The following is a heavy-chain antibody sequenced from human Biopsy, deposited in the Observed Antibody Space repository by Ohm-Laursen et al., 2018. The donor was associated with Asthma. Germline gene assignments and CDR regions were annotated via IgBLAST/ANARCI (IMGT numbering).Heavy chain of an antibody. Sequence: SLRLSCLAAGFSFSNFAIHWVRQAPGKGLEWVGVISKDASTQGYADSVKGRFTMARDNSKNTLDLQMNSLREEDTAVYYCVRDGTDDAFDIWGQGTVVSVSS. CDR3: VRDGTDDAFDI. D-gene: IGHD1-1*01. CDR2: ISKDASTQ. CDR1: GFSFSNFA. J-gene: IGHJ3*02. V-gene: IGHV3-30*01.